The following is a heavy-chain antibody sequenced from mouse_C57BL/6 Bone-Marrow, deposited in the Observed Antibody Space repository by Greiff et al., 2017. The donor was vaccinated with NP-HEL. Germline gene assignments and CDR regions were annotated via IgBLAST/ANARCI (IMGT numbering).Heavy chain of an antibody. CDR2: IDPSDSYT. CDR3: AGREYYGSRGWYFDV. J-gene: IGHJ1*03. D-gene: IGHD1-1*01. CDR1: GYTFTSYW. V-gene: IGHV1-50*01. Sequence: QVQLQQPGAELVKPGASVKLSCKASGYTFTSYWMQWVKQRPGQGLEWIGEIDPSDSYTNYNQKFKGKATLTVDTSSSTAYMQLSSLTSEDSAVYYCAGREYYGSRGWYFDVWGTGTTVTVSS.